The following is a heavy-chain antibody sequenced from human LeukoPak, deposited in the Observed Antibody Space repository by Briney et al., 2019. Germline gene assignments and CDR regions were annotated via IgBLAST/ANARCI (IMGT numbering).Heavy chain of an antibody. Sequence: PGGSLRLSCAASGFIFSDYSMNWVRQAPGKGLEWVSYITKSSSIMQYADSVKGRFTISRDNAKNSLYLQMNSLSAGDTAVYYCARDRNPYYIDYWGQGTLVTVSS. V-gene: IGHV3-48*01. CDR2: ITKSSSIM. CDR1: GFIFSDYS. D-gene: IGHD1-14*01. J-gene: IGHJ4*02. CDR3: ARDRNPYYIDY.